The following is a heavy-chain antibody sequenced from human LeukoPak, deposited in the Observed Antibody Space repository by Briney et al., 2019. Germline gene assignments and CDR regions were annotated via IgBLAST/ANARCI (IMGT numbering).Heavy chain of an antibody. V-gene: IGHV3-48*04. CDR1: GFTFSSYA. Sequence: GGSLRLSCAASGFTFSSYAMSWVRQAPGKGLEWISYIASSSSSMYYADSVKGRFTISRDNAKNSLYLQMNSLTAEDTAVYYCARVIGSYGDSAYWGQGTLVTVSS. CDR3: ARVIGSYGDSAY. CDR2: IASSSSSM. J-gene: IGHJ4*02. D-gene: IGHD4-17*01.